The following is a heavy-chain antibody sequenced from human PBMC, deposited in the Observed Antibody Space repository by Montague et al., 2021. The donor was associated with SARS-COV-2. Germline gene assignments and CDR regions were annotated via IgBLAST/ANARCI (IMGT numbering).Heavy chain of an antibody. CDR3: ARRGRNGSSVATTIGGFDV. CDR2: IYDSGST. Sequence: SETLSLTCTVSGGSISSSNYYWDWIRQPPGKGLEWIGSIYDSGSTYYNPSLKSRVTISVDTSKNHFSLKLSSVTAADTAVYYCARRGRNGSSVATTIGGFDVWGQGTMVTVSS. CDR1: GGSISSSNYY. V-gene: IGHV4-39*02. D-gene: IGHD5-12*01. J-gene: IGHJ3*01.